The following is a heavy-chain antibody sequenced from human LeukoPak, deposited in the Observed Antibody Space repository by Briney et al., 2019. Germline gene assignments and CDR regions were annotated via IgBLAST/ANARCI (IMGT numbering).Heavy chain of an antibody. J-gene: IGHJ4*02. CDR2: ISSNGGST. CDR1: GFTFSSYA. D-gene: IGHD7-27*01. Sequence: GGSLRLSCAASGFTFSSYAMHWVRQAPGKGLEYVSAISSNGGSTYYANSVKGRFTISRDNSKNTLYLQMNSLRPEDTAVYYCATCWGFAGDYWGQGTLVTVSS. CDR3: ATCWGFAGDY. V-gene: IGHV3-64*01.